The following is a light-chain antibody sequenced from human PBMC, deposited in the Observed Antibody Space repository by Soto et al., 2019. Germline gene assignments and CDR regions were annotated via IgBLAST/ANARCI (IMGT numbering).Light chain of an antibody. V-gene: IGLV2-14*01. Sequence: QSVLTQPASVSGSPGQSITISCTGTSSDVGSYNYVSWYQQHPDKAPKLMIYEVTNRPSGVSNRFSGSKSGNTASLTISGLQAEDEADYYCSSFTSSNTVVFGGGTKLTVL. CDR1: SSDVGSYNY. J-gene: IGLJ3*02. CDR3: SSFTSSNTVV. CDR2: EVT.